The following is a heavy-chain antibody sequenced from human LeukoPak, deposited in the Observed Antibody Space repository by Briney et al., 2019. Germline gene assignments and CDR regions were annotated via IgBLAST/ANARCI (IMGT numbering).Heavy chain of an antibody. Sequence: EASVKVSCKASGGAFSSYAISWVRQAPGQGLEWMGGIIPTFGTANYAQKFQGRVTITADESTSTAYMELSSLRSEDTAVYYCAREGSWVGDCSGGSCYLDYWGQGTLVTVSS. CDR1: GGAFSSYA. CDR2: IIPTFGTA. J-gene: IGHJ4*02. D-gene: IGHD2-15*01. V-gene: IGHV1-69*13. CDR3: AREGSWVGDCSGGSCYLDY.